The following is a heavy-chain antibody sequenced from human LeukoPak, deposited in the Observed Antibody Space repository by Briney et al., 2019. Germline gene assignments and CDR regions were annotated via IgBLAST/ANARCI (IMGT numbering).Heavy chain of an antibody. CDR2: IRYDGSNK. CDR1: GFTFSSYG. D-gene: IGHD3-3*01. V-gene: IGHV3-30*02. CDR3: AKTGVVDYDFWSGYYQGGNAFDI. J-gene: IGHJ3*02. Sequence: GGSLRLSCAASGFTFSSYGMHWVRQAPGKGLEWVAFIRYDGSNKYYADSVKGRFTISRDNSKNTLYLQMNSLRAEDTAVYYCAKTGVVDYDFWSGYYQGGNAFDIWGQGTMVTVSS.